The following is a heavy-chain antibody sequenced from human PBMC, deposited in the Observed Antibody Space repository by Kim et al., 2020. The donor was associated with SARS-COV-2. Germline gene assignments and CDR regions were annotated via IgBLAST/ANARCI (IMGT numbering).Heavy chain of an antibody. CDR3: AKVTFDYGMDG. D-gene: IGHD1-20*01. V-gene: IGHV3-30*02. Sequence: NYYPDSVKGRFTISRDNAKTTLYRQMNSLRAEDTAVYYCAKVTFDYGMDGWGQGTTVTVSS. J-gene: IGHJ6*02.